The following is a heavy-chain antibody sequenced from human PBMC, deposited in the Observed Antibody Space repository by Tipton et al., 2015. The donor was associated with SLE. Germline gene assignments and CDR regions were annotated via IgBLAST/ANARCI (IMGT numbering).Heavy chain of an antibody. CDR3: ARDPKGWFDP. J-gene: IGHJ5*02. CDR2: IYTSGST. V-gene: IGHV4-61*02. Sequence: TLSLTCTVSGGSISSGGYYWSWIRQHPGKGLEWIGRIYTSGSTNYNPSLKSRVTMSVDTSKNQFSLKLSSVTAADTAVYYCARDPKGWFDPWGQGTLVTVSS. CDR1: GGSISSGGYY.